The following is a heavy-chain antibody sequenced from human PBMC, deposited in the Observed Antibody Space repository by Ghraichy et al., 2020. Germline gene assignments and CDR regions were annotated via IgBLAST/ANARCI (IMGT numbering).Heavy chain of an antibody. V-gene: IGHV2-26*01. CDR3: ARIMMVRGVKIYFDY. CDR1: GFSLSNARMG. D-gene: IGHD3-10*01. CDR2: IFSNDEK. Sequence: SGPTLVKPTETLTLTCTVSGFSLSNARMGVSWIRQPPGKALEWLAHIFSNDEKSYSTSLKSRLTISKDTSKSQVVLTITNMDPVDTATYYCARIMMVRGVKIYFDYWGQGTLVTVSS. J-gene: IGHJ4*02.